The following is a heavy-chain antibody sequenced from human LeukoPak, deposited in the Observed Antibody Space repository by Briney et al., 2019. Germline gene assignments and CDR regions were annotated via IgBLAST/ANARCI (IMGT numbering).Heavy chain of an antibody. CDR2: ISYDGSNK. J-gene: IGHJ4*02. CDR1: GFTFSSYA. CDR3: ARETRYCSGGSCYPDY. D-gene: IGHD2-15*01. Sequence: GGSLRLSCAASGFTFSSYAMSWVRQAPGKGLEWVAVISYDGSNKYYADSVKGRFTISRDNSKNTLYLQMNSLRAEDTAVYYCARETRYCSGGSCYPDYWGQGTLVTVSS. V-gene: IGHV3-30-3*01.